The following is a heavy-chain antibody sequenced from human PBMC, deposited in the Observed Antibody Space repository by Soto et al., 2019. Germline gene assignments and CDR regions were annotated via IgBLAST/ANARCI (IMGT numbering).Heavy chain of an antibody. J-gene: IGHJ3*01. CDR2: IFHSGST. Sequence: QVQLQQSGPGLVKPSETLSLTCTVSGVSVTSDDFYWTWIRQPPGKGLEWIGHIFHSGSTSYSSSLEGRVTISIETSRNHFSLSLISAAAADTAVYYCAGVTLIEAGGGDATTSAFDVWGQGTMVTVSS. V-gene: IGHV4-61*03. CDR1: GVSVTSDDFY. CDR3: AGVTLIEAGGGDATTSAFDV. D-gene: IGHD2-21*02.